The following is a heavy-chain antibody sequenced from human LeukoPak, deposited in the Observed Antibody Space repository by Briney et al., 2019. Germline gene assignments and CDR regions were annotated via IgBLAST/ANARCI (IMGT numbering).Heavy chain of an antibody. Sequence: SETLSLTCTVSGGSISSYYWSWIRQPAGKGLERIGRIYTSGSTNYNPSLTSRVTMSVDTSKNQFSLKLSSVTAADTAVYYCAGERDIVVVPAAIPYYYYGMDVWGQGTTVTVSS. V-gene: IGHV4-4*07. CDR1: GGSISSYY. D-gene: IGHD2-2*02. CDR3: AGERDIVVVPAAIPYYYYGMDV. J-gene: IGHJ6*02. CDR2: IYTSGST.